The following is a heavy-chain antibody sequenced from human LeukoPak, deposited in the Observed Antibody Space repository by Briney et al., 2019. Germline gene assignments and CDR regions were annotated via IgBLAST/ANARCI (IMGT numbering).Heavy chain of an antibody. V-gene: IGHV3-23*01. CDR2: IGGSGAGT. CDR1: GFTFSSYA. D-gene: IGHD1-1*01. J-gene: IGHJ4*02. Sequence: QTGGSLRLSCAASGFTFSSYAMSWVRQAPGKGLEWVSAIGGSGAGTYYADSVKGRFTISRDNSKNTLYLQMNSLRAEDTAVYYCARPRGELAQDCWGQGTLVTVSS. CDR3: ARPRGELAQDC.